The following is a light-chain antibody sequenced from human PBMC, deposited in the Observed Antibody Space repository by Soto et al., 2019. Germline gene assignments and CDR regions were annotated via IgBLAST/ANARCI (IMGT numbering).Light chain of an antibody. V-gene: IGKV1-5*03. CDR3: QQYEAYPLT. CDR2: KAS. Sequence: DIQLTQSPSTLSASVGDRVTITCRASQSINSWLAWYQQKPGKAPKLLVYKASSLESGVPSRFSGSGSGTEFTLTISTLQPDDFATYYCQQYEAYPLTFVGGTKVEI. J-gene: IGKJ4*01. CDR1: QSINSW.